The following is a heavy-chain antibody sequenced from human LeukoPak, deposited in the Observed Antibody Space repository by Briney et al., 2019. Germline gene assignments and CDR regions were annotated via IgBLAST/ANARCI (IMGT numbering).Heavy chain of an antibody. CDR2: ISAYNGNT. CDR1: GYTFTSYG. CDR3: ARDHLYSGSYFFAAEAAFDI. V-gene: IGHV1-18*01. D-gene: IGHD1-26*01. J-gene: IGHJ3*02. Sequence: GASVTVSCTASGYTFTSYGISWVRQAPGQGLEWMGWISAYNGNTNYAQKLQGRVTMTTDTSTSTAYMELRSLRSDDTAVYYCARDHLYSGSYFFAAEAAFDIWGQGTMVTVSS.